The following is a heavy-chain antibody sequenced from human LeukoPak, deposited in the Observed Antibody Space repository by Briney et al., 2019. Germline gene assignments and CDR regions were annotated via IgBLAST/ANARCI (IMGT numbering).Heavy chain of an antibody. J-gene: IGHJ4*02. D-gene: IGHD5-12*01. Sequence: ASVKVSCKASGYTFTCYYMHWVRQAPGQGLEWMGWINPNSGGTNYAQKFQGRVTITRDTSISTAYMELSRLRSDDTAVYYCARVTYSGYDCFDYWGQGTLVTVSS. CDR2: INPNSGGT. CDR1: GYTFTCYY. V-gene: IGHV1-2*02. CDR3: ARVTYSGYDCFDY.